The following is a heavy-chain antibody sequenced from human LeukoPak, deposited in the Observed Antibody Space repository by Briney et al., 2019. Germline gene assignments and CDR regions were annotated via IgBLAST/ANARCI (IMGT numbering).Heavy chain of an antibody. D-gene: IGHD3-10*01. Sequence: GGSLRLSCAASGFTFSDYYMSWIRQAPGKGLEWVSYISSSGSTIYYADSVKSRFTISRDNAKNSLYLQMNSLRAEDTAVYYCAKDPGIGEYYFDYWGQGTLVTVSS. V-gene: IGHV3-11*01. CDR1: GFTFSDYY. J-gene: IGHJ4*02. CDR2: ISSSGSTI. CDR3: AKDPGIGEYYFDY.